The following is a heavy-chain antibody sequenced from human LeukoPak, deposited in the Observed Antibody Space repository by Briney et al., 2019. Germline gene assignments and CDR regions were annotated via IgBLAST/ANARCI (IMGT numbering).Heavy chain of an antibody. CDR3: ARFILYYYGMDV. V-gene: IGHV1-69*04. CDR2: IIPILGIA. J-gene: IGHJ6*02. Sequence: SVKVSCKASGGTFSSYAISWVRQAPGQGLEWMGRIIPILGIANYAQKSQGRVTITADKSTSTAYMELSSLRSEDTAVYYCARFILYYYGMDVWGQGTTVTVSS. D-gene: IGHD3-16*01. CDR1: GGTFSSYA.